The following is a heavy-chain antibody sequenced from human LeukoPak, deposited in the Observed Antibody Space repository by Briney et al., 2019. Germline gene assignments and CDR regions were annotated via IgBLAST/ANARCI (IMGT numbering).Heavy chain of an antibody. CDR1: RFTFTTSS. CDR3: AREAATAFDI. Sequence: PGGSLRLSCAASRFTFTTSSMHWVRQAPGKGLEWVALISFDGGKTSYADSVRGRFTIARDNSKNTLYLQMDSLKTEDTGVYYCAREAATAFDIWGQGTMVTVSS. D-gene: IGHD6-13*01. V-gene: IGHV3-30*04. CDR2: ISFDGGKT. J-gene: IGHJ3*02.